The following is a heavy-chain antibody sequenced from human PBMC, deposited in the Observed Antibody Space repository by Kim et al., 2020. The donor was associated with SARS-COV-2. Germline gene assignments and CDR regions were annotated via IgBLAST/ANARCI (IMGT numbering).Heavy chain of an antibody. D-gene: IGHD3-22*01. Sequence: GESLKISCKGSGYSFTSYWIGWVRQMPGKGLEWMGIIYPGDSDTRYSPSFQGQVTISADKSISTAYLQWSSLKASDTAMYYCASYYDSSGYYRPDAFDIWGQGTMVTVSS. V-gene: IGHV5-51*01. CDR1: GYSFTSYW. CDR2: IYPGDSDT. J-gene: IGHJ3*02. CDR3: ASYYDSSGYYRPDAFDI.